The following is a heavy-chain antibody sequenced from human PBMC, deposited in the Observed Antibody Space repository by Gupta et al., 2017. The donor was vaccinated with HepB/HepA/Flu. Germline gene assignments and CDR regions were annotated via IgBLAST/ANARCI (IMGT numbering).Heavy chain of an antibody. CDR1: GFTFSRYS. J-gene: IGHJ6*03. CDR2: SSSSSSTI. Sequence: EVQLVESGGDLVQPGGSLRLSCAASGFTFSRYSMTWVRQAPGKGLEWVSYSSSSSSTIYYADSVKGRFTISRDNAKNSLYLQMNSLRDEDTAVYYCARPDYQLLHNYNYYYMDVGGKGTTVTVSS. D-gene: IGHD2-2*01. CDR3: ARPDYQLLHNYNYYYMDV. V-gene: IGHV3-48*02.